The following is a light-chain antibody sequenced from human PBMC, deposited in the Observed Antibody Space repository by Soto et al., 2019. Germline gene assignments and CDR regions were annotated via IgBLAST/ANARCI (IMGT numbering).Light chain of an antibody. Sequence: EIVLTQSPGTLSLSPGERATLSCRASQSVTSSYLTWYQQKPGQAPRLLIYGASTRAAGIPDRFSGSGSGTDFTLTISSLEPEDFAVYYCQQYGNSPYTLGQGTRLEIK. CDR1: QSVTSSY. CDR2: GAS. V-gene: IGKV3-20*01. J-gene: IGKJ5*01. CDR3: QQYGNSPYT.